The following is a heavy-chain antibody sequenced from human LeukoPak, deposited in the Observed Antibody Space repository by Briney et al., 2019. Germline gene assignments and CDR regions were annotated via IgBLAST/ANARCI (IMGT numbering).Heavy chain of an antibody. V-gene: IGHV5-51*01. CDR2: IYPGDSDT. CDR1: GYSFSNYW. D-gene: IGHD7-27*01. Sequence: GESLKISCKGSGYSFSNYWIGWVRQMPGKGLEWMGIIYPGDSDTRYSPSFQGQVTISADKSISTAYLQWGSLKASDTAIYYCARENWGSGDYWGQGTLVTVSS. J-gene: IGHJ4*02. CDR3: ARENWGSGDY.